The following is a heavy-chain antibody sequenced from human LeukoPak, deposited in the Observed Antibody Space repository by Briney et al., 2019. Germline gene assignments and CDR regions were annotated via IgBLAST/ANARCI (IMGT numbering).Heavy chain of an antibody. CDR2: INQDGSEE. J-gene: IGHJ4*02. CDR3: VRDGGVSGYDLLDY. V-gene: IGHV3-7*01. Sequence: GGSLRLSCAASGFTFSNYWMTWVRQAPGKGLELVAHINQDGSEEHYMDSVKARFTISRDNAKNSLSLQMNSLRAEDTAVYYCVRDGGVSGYDLLDYWGQGTLVTVSS. CDR1: GFTFSNYW. D-gene: IGHD5-12*01.